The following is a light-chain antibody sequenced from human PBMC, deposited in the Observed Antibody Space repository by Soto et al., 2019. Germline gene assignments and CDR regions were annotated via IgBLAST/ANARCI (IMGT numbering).Light chain of an antibody. CDR2: GAS. V-gene: IGKV3-15*01. CDR1: QSVSSN. CDR3: QQYNNWLIT. Sequence: EMVMTQSPATLSVSPGERATLSCRASQSVSSNLAWDQQKPGQAPRLLIYGASTRATGIPARFSGSGSGTEFTLIISSLQSEDFAVYYCQQYNNWLITFGQGTRLEIK. J-gene: IGKJ5*01.